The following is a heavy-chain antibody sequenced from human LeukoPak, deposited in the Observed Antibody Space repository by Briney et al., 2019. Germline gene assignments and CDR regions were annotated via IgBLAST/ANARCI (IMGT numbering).Heavy chain of an antibody. Sequence: GGSLRLSCAASGFTFRSYRMKWVRQAPGKGLEWVASIKQGESERYYVDSVNGRFTISRDNAKNSLYLQINSLRAEDTAVYYCARGDNSAFDIWGQGTMVTVSS. D-gene: IGHD3-22*01. CDR2: IKQGESER. J-gene: IGHJ3*02. V-gene: IGHV3-7*04. CDR3: ARGDNSAFDI. CDR1: GFTFRSYR.